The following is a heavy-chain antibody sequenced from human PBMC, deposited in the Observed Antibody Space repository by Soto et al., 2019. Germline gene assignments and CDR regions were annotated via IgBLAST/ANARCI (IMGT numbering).Heavy chain of an antibody. V-gene: IGHV3-23*01. D-gene: IGHD2-21*01. CDR2: ISGSGGST. CDR3: AKVGYLVLWFGWQKYYIDL. J-gene: IGHJ4*02. Sequence: PGGSLRLSCAASGFTFSSYAMSWVRQAPGKGLEWVSAISGSGGSTYYADSVKGRFTISRDNSKNTLYLQMNSLSADDTEVYYCAKVGYLVLWFGWQKYYIDLWGPGTLGNGS. CDR1: GFTFSSYA.